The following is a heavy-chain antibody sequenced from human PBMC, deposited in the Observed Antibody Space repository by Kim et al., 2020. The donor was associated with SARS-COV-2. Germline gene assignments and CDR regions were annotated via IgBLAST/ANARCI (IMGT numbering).Heavy chain of an antibody. Sequence: GGSLRLSCAVSGITFSSYWMDWVRQASGKGLLWVSYINNDGSVTDYADSAKGRFTVSRDNAKNTLYLQMNSLRPEDTAVYYCTKLNEYWGQGILVTVSS. CDR2: INNDGSVT. CDR3: TKLNEY. J-gene: IGHJ4*02. V-gene: IGHV3-74*01. CDR1: GITFSSYW.